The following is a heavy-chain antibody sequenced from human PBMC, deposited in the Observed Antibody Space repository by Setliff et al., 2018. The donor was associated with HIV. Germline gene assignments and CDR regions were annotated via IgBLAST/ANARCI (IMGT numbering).Heavy chain of an antibody. D-gene: IGHD1-1*01. CDR1: GFFFKNAW. V-gene: IGHV3-15*01. Sequence: PGGSLRLSCAASGFFFKNAWMSWVRQAPGKGLEWIGRIKSEADGGTEESAAFLKGRFTISRDDSENTLFLQMNSLKDEDTALYYCTTAGHGSLDFDYWGQGTRVTVSS. CDR3: TTAGHGSLDFDY. J-gene: IGHJ4*02. CDR2: IKSEADGGTE.